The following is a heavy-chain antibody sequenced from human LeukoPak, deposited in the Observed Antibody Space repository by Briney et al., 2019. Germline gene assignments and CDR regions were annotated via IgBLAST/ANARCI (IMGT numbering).Heavy chain of an antibody. J-gene: IGHJ6*02. D-gene: IGHD3-10*01. V-gene: IGHV3-9*01. CDR3: AKDRGPYYYGSGSYYKAPSNYYYYYGMDV. Sequence: PGRSLRLSCAASGFTFDDYAMHWVRQAPGKGLEWVSGISWNSGSIGYADSVKGRFTISRDNAKNSLYLQMNSLRAEDTALYYCAKDRGPYYYGSGSYYKAPSNYYYYYGMDVWGQGTTVTVSS. CDR2: ISWNSGSI. CDR1: GFTFDDYA.